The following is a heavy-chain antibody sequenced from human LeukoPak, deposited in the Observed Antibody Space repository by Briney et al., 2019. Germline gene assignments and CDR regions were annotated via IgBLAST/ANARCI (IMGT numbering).Heavy chain of an antibody. Sequence: ASVKVSCKASGYTFNAYYIHWVRQAPGQGLEWMGWINPNSGGTSYAQKFQGRVTMTRDTSISTAYTELSRLGSDDTAVYFCARAGGGYSSGWGAFDIWGQGTVVTVSS. V-gene: IGHV1-2*02. CDR2: INPNSGGT. J-gene: IGHJ3*02. D-gene: IGHD5-18*01. CDR1: GYTFNAYY. CDR3: ARAGGGYSSGWGAFDI.